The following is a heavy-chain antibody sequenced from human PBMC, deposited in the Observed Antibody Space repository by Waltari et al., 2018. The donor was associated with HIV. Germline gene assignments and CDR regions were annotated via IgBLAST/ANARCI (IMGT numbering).Heavy chain of an antibody. CDR1: GFIFDDYG. Sequence: EVHLVESGGGLVQPGGSLRLSCAASGFIFDDYGMHWVRQAPGKGLEWSSGIRWDSGRIGYADSVRGRFTIARDNAKNFVYLQMNSLRGDDTAFYYCARGPLYDWFDPWGQGTLVTVSS. D-gene: IGHD2-8*01. CDR3: ARGPLYDWFDP. CDR2: IRWDSGRI. J-gene: IGHJ5*02. V-gene: IGHV3-9*01.